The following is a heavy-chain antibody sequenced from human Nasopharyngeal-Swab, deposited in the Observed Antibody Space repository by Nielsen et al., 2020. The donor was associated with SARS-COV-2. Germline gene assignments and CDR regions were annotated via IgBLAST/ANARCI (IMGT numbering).Heavy chain of an antibody. D-gene: IGHD3-16*02. Sequence: GESLKISCAVSGFTFSSYAMSWVRQAPGKGLEWVSAISGSGGSTYYADSVKGRFTISRDNSKNTLYLQMNSLRAEDTAVYYCAKDQGLLYDYVWGSYRYTGSYYFDYWGQGTLVTVSS. V-gene: IGHV3-23*01. CDR1: GFTFSSYA. J-gene: IGHJ4*02. CDR3: AKDQGLLYDYVWGSYRYTGSYYFDY. CDR2: ISGSGGST.